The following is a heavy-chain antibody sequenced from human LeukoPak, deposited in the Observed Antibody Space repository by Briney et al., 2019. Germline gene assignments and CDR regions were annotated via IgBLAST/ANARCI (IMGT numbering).Heavy chain of an antibody. CDR1: GGSISSSSYY. D-gene: IGHD6-19*01. CDR2: IYYSGST. Sequence: SETLSLTCTVSGGSISSSSYYWGWIRQPPGKGLEWIGSIYYSGSTYYNPSLKSRVTISVDTSKNQFSLKLSSVTAADTAVYYCARKDGSGWTVDYWGQGTLVTVSS. V-gene: IGHV4-39*07. CDR3: ARKDGSGWTVDY. J-gene: IGHJ4*02.